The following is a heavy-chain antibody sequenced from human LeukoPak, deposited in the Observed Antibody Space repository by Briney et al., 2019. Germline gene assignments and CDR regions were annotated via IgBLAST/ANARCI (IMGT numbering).Heavy chain of an antibody. V-gene: IGHV1-69*06. CDR1: GGTFSSYA. CDR2: IIPIFGTA. J-gene: IGHJ4*02. CDR3: AGDLGRGYCSSTSCYPGVDY. D-gene: IGHD2-2*01. Sequence: SVKVSCKASGGTFSSYAISWVRQAPGQGLEWMGGIIPIFGTANYAQKFQGRVTITADKSTSTAYMELNSLRAEDTDVYYCAGDLGRGYCSSTSCYPGVDYWGQGTLVTVSS.